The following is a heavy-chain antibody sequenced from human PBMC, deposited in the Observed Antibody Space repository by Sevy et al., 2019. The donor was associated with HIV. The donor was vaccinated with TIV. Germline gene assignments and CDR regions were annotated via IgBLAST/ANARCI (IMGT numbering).Heavy chain of an antibody. J-gene: IGHJ6*03. D-gene: IGHD6-19*01. V-gene: IGHV1-2*02. Sequence: ASVKVSCKASGYIFNDYYLHWVRQAPGQGLEWMGWIKPNSGGTDYAQKFKGRVTMTRDTSINTAYMDLTSLTFDDTAVYYCARAVEQWLGDYYYYMDVWGTGTTVTVSS. CDR2: IKPNSGGT. CDR1: GYIFNDYY. CDR3: ARAVEQWLGDYYYYMDV.